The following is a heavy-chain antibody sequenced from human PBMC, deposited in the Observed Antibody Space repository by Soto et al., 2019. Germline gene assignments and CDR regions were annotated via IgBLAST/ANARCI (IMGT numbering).Heavy chain of an antibody. V-gene: IGHV5-51*01. CDR1: GYSFTSYR. D-gene: IGHD1-1*01. Sequence: GESLKISCKGSGYSFTSYRIGWVRQMPGKGLEWMGIIYPGDSDTRYSPSFQGQVTISADKSISTAYLQWSSLKASDTATYYCARGTAYYYYGMDVWGQGTTVTVSS. CDR3: ARGTAYYYYGMDV. CDR2: IYPGDSDT. J-gene: IGHJ6*02.